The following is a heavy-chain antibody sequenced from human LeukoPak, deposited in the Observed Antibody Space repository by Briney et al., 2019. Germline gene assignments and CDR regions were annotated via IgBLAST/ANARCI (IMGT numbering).Heavy chain of an antibody. J-gene: IGHJ4*02. CDR3: VRLGSGWSFGY. Sequence: PGGSLRLSCAASGFTFRSYGMVWVRQAPGKGLEWVSVIWYDGSNKYYADSVKGRFTISRDQSENTVYLQMNALRAEDSAVYYCVRLGSGWSFGYWGQGALVTVSS. V-gene: IGHV3-33*01. CDR1: GFTFRSYG. D-gene: IGHD6-19*01. CDR2: IWYDGSNK.